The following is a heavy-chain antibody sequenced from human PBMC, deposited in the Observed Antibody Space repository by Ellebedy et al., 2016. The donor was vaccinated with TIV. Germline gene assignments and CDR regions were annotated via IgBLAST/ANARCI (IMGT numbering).Heavy chain of an antibody. Sequence: PGGSLRLSCEASGFTSGTYSMPWVRQAPGYGLEWVSYISVASSTIYYAVSVKGRFTISRDNAKNSLYLQMNSLRAEDTAVYYCAGSWAVADANWFDPWGQGTLVTVSS. J-gene: IGHJ5*02. CDR3: AGSWAVADANWFDP. D-gene: IGHD6-19*01. CDR1: GFTSGTYS. CDR2: ISVASSTI. V-gene: IGHV3-48*01.